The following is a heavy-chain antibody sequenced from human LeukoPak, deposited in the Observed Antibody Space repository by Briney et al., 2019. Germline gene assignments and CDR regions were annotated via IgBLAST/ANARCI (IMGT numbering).Heavy chain of an antibody. J-gene: IGHJ4*02. CDR3: ARTPQTYYYDSSGYYYFDY. D-gene: IGHD3-22*01. V-gene: IGHV1-3*01. CDR2: INAGNGNT. Sequence: ASVKVSCKASGYTFTSYAMHWVRQAPGQRLEWMGWINAGNGNTKYSQKFQGRVTITRDTSASTACMELSSLRSEDTAVYYCARTPQTYYYDSSGYYYFDYWGQGTLVTVSS. CDR1: GYTFTSYA.